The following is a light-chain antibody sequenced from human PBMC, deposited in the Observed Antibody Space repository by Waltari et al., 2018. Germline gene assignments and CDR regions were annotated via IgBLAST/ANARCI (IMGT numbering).Light chain of an antibody. V-gene: IGLV2-23*01. J-gene: IGLJ3*02. CDR3: CSYAGGTSWV. Sequence: QSALTQPASVSGSYGQSITISCGDVAYFNLVSWYQQQPGKAPKVIIYEGNKRPSGLSDRFSGSKSGNTASLTISGRQADDQADYYCCSYAGGTSWVFGGGTKLTVL. CDR1: DVAYFNL. CDR2: EGN.